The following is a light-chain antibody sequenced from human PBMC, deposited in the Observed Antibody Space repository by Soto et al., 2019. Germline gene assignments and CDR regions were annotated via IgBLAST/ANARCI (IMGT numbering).Light chain of an antibody. V-gene: IGLV2-14*03. CDR1: SSDIGAYDL. CDR2: EVN. J-gene: IGLJ1*01. Sequence: QSVLTQPASVSGSPGESLTISCTGSSSDIGAYDLVSWYQQLPGKAPKLLMFEVNKRPSGVSNRISVSKSGITASLTTSGTPADAEPDDYCCSYTSSGAIFGSATTLTVL. CDR3: CSYTSSGAI.